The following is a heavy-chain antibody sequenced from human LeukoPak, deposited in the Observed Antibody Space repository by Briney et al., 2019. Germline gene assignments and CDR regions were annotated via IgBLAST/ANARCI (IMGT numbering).Heavy chain of an antibody. CDR3: ARRAGAYSHPYDY. V-gene: IGHV3-53*01. CDR2: IYSGGST. J-gene: IGHJ4*02. D-gene: IGHD4/OR15-4a*01. Sequence: PGGSLRLSCTVSGFTVSSDSMSWVRQAPGKGLEWVSFIYSGGSTHYSDSVKGRFTISRDNSKNTLYLLMNSLRAEDTAVYYCARRAGAYSHPYDYWGQGTLVTVSS. CDR1: GFTVSSDS.